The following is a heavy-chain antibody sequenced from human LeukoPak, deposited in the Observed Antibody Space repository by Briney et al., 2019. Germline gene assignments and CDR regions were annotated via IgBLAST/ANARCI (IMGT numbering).Heavy chain of an antibody. CDR1: GFTFSSYW. CDR3: VRDGDDFNFDY. Sequence: GGSLRLSCAASGFTFSSYWMHWVRQAPGKGLVWVSRVKGDGSFTNYADSVYGRFTISRDNAKNTLYLHMHSLRAEDTAVYYCVRDGDDFNFDYWGQGNLATVSS. V-gene: IGHV3-74*01. J-gene: IGHJ4*02. D-gene: IGHD5-24*01. CDR2: VKGDGSFT.